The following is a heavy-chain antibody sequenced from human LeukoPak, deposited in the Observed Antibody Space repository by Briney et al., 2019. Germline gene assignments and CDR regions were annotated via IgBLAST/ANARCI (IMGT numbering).Heavy chain of an antibody. CDR2: GYYITKWYN. CDR1: GDSLSAKRVT. Sequence: QTLSLTCAISGDSLSAKRVTSKWISQSPSRGLEWLGRGYYITKWYNDYAISVKSRTHYTPNTSRNRFSLQLTSVTPEDTAVYYCARSQRNAFDYWGQRNLVTVSP. V-gene: IGHV6-1*01. J-gene: IGHJ4*02. CDR3: ARSQRNAFDY.